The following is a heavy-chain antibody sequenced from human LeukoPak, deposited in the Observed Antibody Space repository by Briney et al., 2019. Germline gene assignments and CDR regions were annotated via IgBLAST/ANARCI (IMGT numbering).Heavy chain of an antibody. Sequence: AGGPLSLFCFVCGFPFRKYSMHWVRPTPGKGLEDVSALNDEGDKIYYADSVKGRFTLTRDNAKNSLYLQLNSLRAEDSAVYHCARRHNDAFDIWGHGTMVTVS. J-gene: IGHJ3*02. CDR2: LNDEGDKI. CDR1: GFPFRKYS. V-gene: IGHV3-64*04. CDR3: ARRHNDAFDI.